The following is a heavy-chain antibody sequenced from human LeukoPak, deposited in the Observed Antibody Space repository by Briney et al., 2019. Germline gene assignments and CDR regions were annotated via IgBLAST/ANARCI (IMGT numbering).Heavy chain of an antibody. CDR1: GYTFTSDY. CDR3: ARDNKERQLGGY. V-gene: IGHV1-46*01. D-gene: IGHD6-13*01. J-gene: IGHJ4*02. CDR2: INPSRGST. Sequence: GASVKVSCKASGYTFTSDYMHWVRQAPGQGLEWVGLINPSRGSTSYAQKFKGRVTMTRDTSTSTVYMELSILRSEDTAVYYCARDNKERQLGGYWGRGTLVTVSS.